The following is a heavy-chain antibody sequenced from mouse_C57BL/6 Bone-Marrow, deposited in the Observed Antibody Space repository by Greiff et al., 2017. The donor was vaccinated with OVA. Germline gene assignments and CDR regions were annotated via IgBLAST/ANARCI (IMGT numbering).Heavy chain of an antibody. CDR3: ARPLLLSMDY. V-gene: IGHV5-17*01. CDR1: GFTFSDYG. CDR2: ISSGSSTI. Sequence: EVKLMESGGGLVKPGGSLKLSCAASGFTFSDYGMHWVRQAPEKGLEWVAYISSGSSTIYYADTVKGRFTISRDNAKNTLFLQMTSLRSEDTAMYYCARPLLLSMDYWGQGTSVTVSS. J-gene: IGHJ4*01. D-gene: IGHD1-1*01.